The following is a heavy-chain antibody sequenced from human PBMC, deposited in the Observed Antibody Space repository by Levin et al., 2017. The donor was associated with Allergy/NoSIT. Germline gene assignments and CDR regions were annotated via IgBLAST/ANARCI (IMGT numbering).Heavy chain of an antibody. Sequence: LSLTCAASGFTFSSYAMSWVRQAPGKGLEWVSAISGSGGSTYYADSVKGRFTISRDNSKNTLYLQMNSLRAEDTAVYYCAKDQPSRVVPAWFDPWGQGTLVTVSS. V-gene: IGHV3-23*01. J-gene: IGHJ5*02. D-gene: IGHD2-2*01. CDR1: GFTFSSYA. CDR2: ISGSGGST. CDR3: AKDQPSRVVPAWFDP.